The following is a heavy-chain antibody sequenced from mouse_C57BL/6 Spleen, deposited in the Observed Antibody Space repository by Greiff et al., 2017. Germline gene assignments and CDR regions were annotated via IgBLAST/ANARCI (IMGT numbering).Heavy chain of an antibody. CDR2: IDPNSGGT. CDR1: GYTFTSYW. D-gene: IGHD2-4*01. Sequence: QVQLQQPGAELVKPGASVKLSCTASGYTFTSYWMHWVKQRPGRGLEWIGWIDPNSGGTKYNEKFKSKATLTVDKPSSTAYMQLSSLTSEDSAVYYGARSNDYDGDYYAMDYWGQGTSVTVSS. CDR3: ARSNDYDGDYYAMDY. V-gene: IGHV1-72*01. J-gene: IGHJ4*01.